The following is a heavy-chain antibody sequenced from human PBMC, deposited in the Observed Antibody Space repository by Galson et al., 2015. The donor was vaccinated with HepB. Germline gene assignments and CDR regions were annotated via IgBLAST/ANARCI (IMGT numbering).Heavy chain of an antibody. Sequence: SLRLSRAASGFTFDDYAIHWVRQAPGKGLEWVSGISWNSASIGYADSVKGRFTISRGNAKNSLYLQMNSLRPEDTALYYCVKWSRVGFWSGYYSGTYYYMDVWGRGTTVTVSS. V-gene: IGHV3-9*01. D-gene: IGHD3-3*01. CDR2: ISWNSASI. CDR1: GFTFDDYA. CDR3: VKWSRVGFWSGYYSGTYYYMDV. J-gene: IGHJ6*03.